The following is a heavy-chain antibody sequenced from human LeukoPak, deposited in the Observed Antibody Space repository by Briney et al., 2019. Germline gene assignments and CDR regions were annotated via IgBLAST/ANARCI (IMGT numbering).Heavy chain of an antibody. D-gene: IGHD4-23*01. CDR2: IGSAGGT. CDR3: ARSPYGGNSGFDY. CDR1: GFTVSSYD. Sequence: SGGSLRLSCAASGFTVSSYDMHWVRQPAGKGPEWVSGIGSAGGTYYPGSVKGRFTIFRENAKNSLYLQMNSLRAGVTAVYYCARSPYGGNSGFDYWGQGTLVTVSS. J-gene: IGHJ4*02. V-gene: IGHV3-13*04.